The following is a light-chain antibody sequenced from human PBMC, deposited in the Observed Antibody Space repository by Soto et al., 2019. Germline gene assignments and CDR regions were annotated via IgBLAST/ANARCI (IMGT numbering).Light chain of an antibody. Sequence: IVVAQSPGTLALSPGERATLSCRTSQTVSSNLAWYQQTPGQAPRLLPYGASTRATGIPAMLSRGGSGTEFPLTLRRLPSDDFAVNYCQPSGRPPGWTFGQGNKVDNK. V-gene: IGKV3D-15*01. CDR1: QTVSSN. J-gene: IGKJ1*01. CDR2: GAS. CDR3: QPSGRPPGWT.